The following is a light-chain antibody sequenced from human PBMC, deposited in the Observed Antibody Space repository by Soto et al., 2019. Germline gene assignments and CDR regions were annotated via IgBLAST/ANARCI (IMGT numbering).Light chain of an antibody. CDR2: DVS. V-gene: IGLV2-14*03. CDR3: SSKTSSTTLVV. J-gene: IGLJ2*01. CDR1: TSDLGGYNY. Sequence: QSVLTQPASVSGSPGQSITISCTGTTSDLGGYNYVSWYQQYPGKAPKLMIYDVSNRPSGVSNRFSGSKSGNTASLTISGLQAEDEADYYCSSKTSSTTLVVFGGGTKLTVL.